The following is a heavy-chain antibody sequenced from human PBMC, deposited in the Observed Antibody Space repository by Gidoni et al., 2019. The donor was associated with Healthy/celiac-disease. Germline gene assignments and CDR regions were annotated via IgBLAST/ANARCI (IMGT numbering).Heavy chain of an antibody. D-gene: IGHD3-16*02. Sequence: EVQLVESGGGLVKPGGSLRLSCAASGFTFSSYSMNWVRQAPGKGLECVSSLSISSSYIYYADSGKGRFTISRDNAKNSLYLHMKSLRAAETAVYYCARDLITFGGVIDYWGQGTLVTVSS. CDR3: ARDLITFGGVIDY. J-gene: IGHJ4*02. CDR2: LSISSSYI. V-gene: IGHV3-21*01. CDR1: GFTFSSYS.